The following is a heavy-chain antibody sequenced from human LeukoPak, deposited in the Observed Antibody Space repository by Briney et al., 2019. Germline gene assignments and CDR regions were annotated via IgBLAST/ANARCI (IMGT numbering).Heavy chain of an antibody. J-gene: IGHJ4*02. D-gene: IGHD1-26*01. CDR2: FDPEDGET. V-gene: IGHV1-24*01. CDR3: ARAFSAGGSYFDY. Sequence: ASVKVSCKVSGYTLTELYMHWVRQAPGKGLEWMGGFDPEDGETIYAQKFQGRVTMTTDTSTSTAYMELRSLRSDDTAVYYCARAFSAGGSYFDYWGQGTLLTVSS. CDR1: GYTLTELY.